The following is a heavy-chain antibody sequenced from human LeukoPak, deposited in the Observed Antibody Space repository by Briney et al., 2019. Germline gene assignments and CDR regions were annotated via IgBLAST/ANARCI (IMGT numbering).Heavy chain of an antibody. J-gene: IGHJ5*02. V-gene: IGHV4-39*07. D-gene: IGHD3-10*01. CDR3: ARVNPGVLLWFGEHPTGFDP. CDR1: GGSISSSSYY. CDR2: IYYSGST. Sequence: SETLSLTCTVSGGSISSSSYYWGWIRQPPGKGLEWIGSIYYSGSTYYNPSLKSRVTISVDTSKNQFSLKLSSVTAADTAVYYCARVNPGVLLWFGEHPTGFDPWGQGTLVTVSS.